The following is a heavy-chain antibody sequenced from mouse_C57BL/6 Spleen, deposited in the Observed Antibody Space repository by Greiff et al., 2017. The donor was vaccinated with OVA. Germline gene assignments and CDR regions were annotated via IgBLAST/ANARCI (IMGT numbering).Heavy chain of an antibody. D-gene: IGHD2-4*01. V-gene: IGHV1-52*01. CDR3: ARNHYEGNYFDY. Sequence: VQLQQPGAELVRPGSSVKLSCKASGYTFTSYWMHWVKQRPIQGLDWIGNIDPSDSEPHYNQKFKDKATLTVDKSSSTAYMQLSSLTSEDSAVYYCARNHYEGNYFDYWGQGTTLTVSS. CDR2: IDPSDSEP. J-gene: IGHJ2*01. CDR1: GYTFTSYW.